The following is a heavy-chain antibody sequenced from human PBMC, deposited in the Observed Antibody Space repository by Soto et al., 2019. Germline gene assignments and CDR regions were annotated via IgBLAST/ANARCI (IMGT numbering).Heavy chain of an antibody. CDR2: IIPFFGTP. V-gene: IGHV1-69*13. J-gene: IGHJ4*02. Sequence: SVKVSCKASGGTFRNYGFNWVRQAPGNGLEWMGGIIPFFGTPYYAQKFQDRDTITADESTSTTYMELNSLKSEDTAVYYCARVREWIKLWFPLAYWGQGTLVTVSS. CDR1: GGTFRNYG. CDR3: ARVREWIKLWFPLAY. D-gene: IGHD5-18*01.